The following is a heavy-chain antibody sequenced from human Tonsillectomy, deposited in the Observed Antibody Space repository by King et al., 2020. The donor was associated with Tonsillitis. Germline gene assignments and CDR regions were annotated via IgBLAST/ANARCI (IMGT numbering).Heavy chain of an antibody. CDR2: IYYSGST. CDR1: GGSISSGGYY. CDR3: PGAPEHCSSTGCYRLFDY. D-gene: IGHD2-2*01. J-gene: IGHJ4*02. Sequence: QLQESGPGLVKPSQTLSLTCTVSGGSISSGGYYWSWIRQHPGKGLEWIGYIYYSGSTYYNPSLKSRVTISVDTSKNQFSLKLSSVTAADTAVYYCPGAPEHCSSTGCYRLFDYWGQGTLVTVSS. V-gene: IGHV4-31*03.